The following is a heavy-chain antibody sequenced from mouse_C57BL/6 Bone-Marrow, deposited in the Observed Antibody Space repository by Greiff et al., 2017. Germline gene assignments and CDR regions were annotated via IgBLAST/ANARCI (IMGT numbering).Heavy chain of an antibody. CDR1: GYTFTSYG. CDR3: ARPYYGSSYQFAY. J-gene: IGHJ3*01. Sequence: QVQLQQSGAELARPGASVKLSCTASGYTFTSYGISWVKQRPGQGLEWIGEIYPRSGNTYYNEKFKGRATLTADKSSSTAYMELRSLTSEDSAVYFCARPYYGSSYQFAYWGQGTLVTVSA. V-gene: IGHV1-81*01. CDR2: IYPRSGNT. D-gene: IGHD1-1*01.